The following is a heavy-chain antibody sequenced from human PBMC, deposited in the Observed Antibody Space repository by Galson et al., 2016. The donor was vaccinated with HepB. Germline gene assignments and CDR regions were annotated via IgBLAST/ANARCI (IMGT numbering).Heavy chain of an antibody. D-gene: IGHD3-16*02. J-gene: IGHJ5*02. V-gene: IGHV4-34*01. CDR2: INHSGTT. Sequence: ETLSLTCAVYGGSFSGYYWSWIRQPPGKGLEWIGEINHSGTTNYNPSLKSRVTMSVDTSKNQFSLKLTSVTAADTAVYYCARLRRRHYGYVWGSYRFDPWGQGTLVTVSS. CDR1: GGSFSGYY. CDR3: ARLRRRHYGYVWGSYRFDP.